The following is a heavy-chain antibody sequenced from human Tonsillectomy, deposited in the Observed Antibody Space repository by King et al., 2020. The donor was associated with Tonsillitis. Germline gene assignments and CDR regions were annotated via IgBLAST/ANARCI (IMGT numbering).Heavy chain of an antibody. Sequence: HVQLVESGGGVVQPGRSLRLSCAASGFTFSSYGMHWVRQAPGKGLEWVAVISYDGSNKYYADSVKGRFTISRDNSKNTLYLQMNSLRAEDTAVYYCAKEALVGALLGTYYYYYGMDVWGQGTTVTVSS. CDR2: ISYDGSNK. J-gene: IGHJ6*02. CDR3: AKEALVGALLGTYYYYYGMDV. V-gene: IGHV3-30*18. CDR1: GFTFSSYG. D-gene: IGHD1-26*01.